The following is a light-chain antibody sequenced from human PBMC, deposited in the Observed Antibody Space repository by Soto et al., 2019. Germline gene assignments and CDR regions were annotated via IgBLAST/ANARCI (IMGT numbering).Light chain of an antibody. CDR3: QQYNNWPIT. CDR1: QNISNY. CDR2: DVS. V-gene: IGKV3-11*01. J-gene: IGKJ5*01. Sequence: IVLTQSPATLSLSPGIRATLSCRASQNISNYLIWYQRKPGQAPRLLIYDVSNRDTGIPARFSGSGSGTDCTLPISRLQSEDFEVYFCQQYNNWPITFGQGTRLEIK.